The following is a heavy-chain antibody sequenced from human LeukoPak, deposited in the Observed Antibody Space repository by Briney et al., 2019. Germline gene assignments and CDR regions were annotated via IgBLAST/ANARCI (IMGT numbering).Heavy chain of an antibody. J-gene: IGHJ5*02. CDR2: ISHSGST. Sequence: PSETLSLTCAVYGGSFSGYYWSWIRQPPGKGLEWIGEISHSGSTNYNPSLKSRVTISVDTSKNQFSLKLSSVTAADTAVYYCARLLTVRKNWFDPWGQGTLVTVSS. CDR1: GGSFSGYY. CDR3: ARLLTVRKNWFDP. V-gene: IGHV4-34*01. D-gene: IGHD3-10*01.